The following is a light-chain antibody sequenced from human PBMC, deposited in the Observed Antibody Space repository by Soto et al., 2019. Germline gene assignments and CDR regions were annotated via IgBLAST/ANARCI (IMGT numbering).Light chain of an antibody. CDR1: SSDVGGYNY. Sequence: QPALTQPASVSGSPGQSIAISCTGTSSDVGGYNYVSWYQQHPGKAPKLMIYDVTNRPSGVSDRFSGSKSGNTASLTISGLQAEDEADYYCSSYTSSSTYVFGIGTKLTVL. CDR3: SSYTSSSTYV. J-gene: IGLJ1*01. V-gene: IGLV2-14*01. CDR2: DVT.